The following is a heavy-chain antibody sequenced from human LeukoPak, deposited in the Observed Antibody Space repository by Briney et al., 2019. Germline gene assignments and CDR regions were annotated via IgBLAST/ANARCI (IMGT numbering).Heavy chain of an antibody. Sequence: RPGGSLRLSCAASGFTFSSYAMSWVRQAPGKGLEWVSAISGSGGSTYYADSVKGRFTISRDNSKNTLYLQMNSLRAEDTAVYYCAKVWVGYCSSTSCYFDYWGQGTLVTVSS. CDR2: ISGSGGST. D-gene: IGHD2-2*01. CDR3: AKVWVGYCSSTSCYFDY. J-gene: IGHJ4*02. V-gene: IGHV3-23*01. CDR1: GFTFSSYA.